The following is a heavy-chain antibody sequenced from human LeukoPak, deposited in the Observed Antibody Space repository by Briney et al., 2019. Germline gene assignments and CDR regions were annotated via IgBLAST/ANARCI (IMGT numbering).Heavy chain of an antibody. D-gene: IGHD5-12*01. Sequence: PSETLSHTCTVSGGSISSYYWSWIRQPPGKGLEWIGYIYYSGSTNYNPSLKSRVTISVDTSKNQFSLKLSSVTAADTAVYYCASGYSGYDALDYWGQGTLVTVSS. CDR2: IYYSGST. J-gene: IGHJ4*02. V-gene: IGHV4-59*01. CDR1: GGSISSYY. CDR3: ASGYSGYDALDY.